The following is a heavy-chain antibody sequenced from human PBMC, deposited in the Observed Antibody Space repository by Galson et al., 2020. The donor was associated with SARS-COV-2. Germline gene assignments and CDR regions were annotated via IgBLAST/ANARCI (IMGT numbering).Heavy chain of an antibody. CDR1: GFTFSSYA. J-gene: IGHJ4*02. Sequence: GGSLRLSCAASGFTFSSYAMHWVRQAPGKGLEWVAVISYDGSNKYYADSVKGRFTISRDNSKNTLYLQMNSLRAEDTAVYYCARGDLYSGSHSYFDYWGQGTLVTVSS. V-gene: IGHV3-30*04. CDR3: ARGDLYSGSHSYFDY. D-gene: IGHD1-26*01. CDR2: ISYDGSNK.